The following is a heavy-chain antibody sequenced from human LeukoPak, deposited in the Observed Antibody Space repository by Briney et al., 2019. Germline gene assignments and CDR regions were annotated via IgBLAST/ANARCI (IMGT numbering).Heavy chain of an antibody. V-gene: IGHV3-48*01. CDR1: GFTFSAYS. CDR3: ARDQAYSFDY. D-gene: IGHD4-11*01. Sequence: GGSLRLSCAASGFTFSAYSMNWVRQAPEKGLEWVSYIGSSSSPIYYADSVKGRSTISRDNAKNSLYLQMDSLRAEDTAVYYCARDQAYSFDYWGQRTLVTASS. CDR2: IGSSSSPI. J-gene: IGHJ4*02.